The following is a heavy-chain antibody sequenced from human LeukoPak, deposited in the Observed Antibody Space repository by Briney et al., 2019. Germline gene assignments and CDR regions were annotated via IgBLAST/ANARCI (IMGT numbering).Heavy chain of an antibody. J-gene: IGHJ4*02. D-gene: IGHD6-13*01. V-gene: IGHV3-53*01. CDR3: ASGMKSSWEPRYFDY. Sequence: GGSLRLSCAASGFTVSSNYMSWVRQAPGKGLEWVSVIYSGGSTYYADSVKGRFTISRDNSKNTLYLQMNSLRAEDTAAYYCASGMKSSWEPRYFDYWGQGTLVTVSS. CDR1: GFTVSSNY. CDR2: IYSGGST.